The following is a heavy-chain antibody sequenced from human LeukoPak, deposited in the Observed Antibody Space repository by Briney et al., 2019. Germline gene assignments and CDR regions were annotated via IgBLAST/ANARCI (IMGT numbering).Heavy chain of an antibody. D-gene: IGHD4-11*01. J-gene: IGHJ5*02. CDR2: IYTSGST. CDR3: ARAGAGYSNYGWFDP. CDR1: GGSISSGSYY. Sequence: SQTLSLTCTVSGGSISSGSYYWSWIRQPGGKGLEWIGRIYTSGSTNYNPSLKSRVTISVDTSKNQFSLKLSSVTAADTALYYCARAGAGYSNYGWFDPWGQGTLVTVSS. V-gene: IGHV4-61*02.